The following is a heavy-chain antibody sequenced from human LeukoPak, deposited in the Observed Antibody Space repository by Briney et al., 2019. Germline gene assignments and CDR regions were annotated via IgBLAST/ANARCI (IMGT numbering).Heavy chain of an antibody. CDR1: GFTFSSYE. V-gene: IGHV3-48*03. CDR3: ARVLAPSWYHAFDI. CDR2: ISSSGSTI. J-gene: IGHJ3*02. Sequence: GGSLRLSCAASGFTFSSYEMNWVRQAPGKGLEWVSYISSSGSTIYYADSVKGRFTISRDNAKNSLYLQMNSLRAEDTAVYYCARVLAPSWYHAFDIWGQGTMVTVSS. D-gene: IGHD6-13*01.